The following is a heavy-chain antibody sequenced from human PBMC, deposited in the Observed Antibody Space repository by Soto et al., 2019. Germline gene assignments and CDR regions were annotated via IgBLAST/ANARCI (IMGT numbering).Heavy chain of an antibody. CDR1: GGSISSYY. V-gene: IGHV4-59*01. J-gene: IGHJ5*02. CDR3: AREYNWNWFDP. D-gene: IGHD1-20*01. Sequence: LSLTCTVSGGSISSYYWSWIRQPPGKGLEWIGYIYYSGSTNYNPSLKSRVTISVDTSKNQFSLKLSSVTAADTAVYYCAREYNWNWFDPWGQGTLVTVSS. CDR2: IYYSGST.